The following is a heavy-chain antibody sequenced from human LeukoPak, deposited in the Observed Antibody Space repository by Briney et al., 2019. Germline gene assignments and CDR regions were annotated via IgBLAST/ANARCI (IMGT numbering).Heavy chain of an antibody. J-gene: IGHJ5*02. CDR2: INHSGST. CDR3: AREGTWGVTIFGARRNNWFDP. Sequence: GPLRLSCAASGFTFRDYYMSWIRQPPGKGLEWIGEINHSGSTNYNPSLKSRVTISVDTSKNQFSLKLSSVTAADTAVYYCAREGTWGVTIFGARRNNWFDPWGQGTLVTVSS. V-gene: IGHV4-34*01. D-gene: IGHD3-3*01. CDR1: GFTFRDYY.